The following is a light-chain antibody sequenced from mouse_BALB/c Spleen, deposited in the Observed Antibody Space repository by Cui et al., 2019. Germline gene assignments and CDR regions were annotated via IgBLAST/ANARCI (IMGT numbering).Light chain of an antibody. Sequence: QIVLTQSPATRSASLGVRITMTCTTSSSVSSSYLHWYQQKPGSSPKLWIYSTSNLASGVPARFSGSGSGTSFSLTISSMEAEDAATYYCHQYHRSPFTFGSGTKLEIK. J-gene: IGKJ4*01. V-gene: IGKV4-74*01. CDR1: SSVSSSY. CDR2: STS. CDR3: HQYHRSPFT.